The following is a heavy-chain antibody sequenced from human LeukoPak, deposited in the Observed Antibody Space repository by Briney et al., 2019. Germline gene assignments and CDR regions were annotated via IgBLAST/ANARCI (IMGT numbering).Heavy chain of an antibody. D-gene: IGHD3-22*01. J-gene: IGHJ4*02. CDR3: ARRRVRNRYYYDSSGYYSDY. CDR2: IYSGGST. Sequence: GGSLRLSCAASGFTVSSNHMNWVRQAPGKGLEWVSVIYSGGSTYYADSVKGRFTISRDNAKNSLYLQMNSLRAEDTAVYYCARRRVRNRYYYDSSGYYSDYWGQGTLVTVSS. V-gene: IGHV3-53*01. CDR1: GFTVSSNH.